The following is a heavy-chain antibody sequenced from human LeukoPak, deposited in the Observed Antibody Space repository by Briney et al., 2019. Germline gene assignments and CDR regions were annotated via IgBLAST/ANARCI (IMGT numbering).Heavy chain of an antibody. D-gene: IGHD4-17*01. CDR3: ARAPLYYGDSRYFDL. V-gene: IGHV3-7*01. Sequence: GGSLRLSCAASGFTFSGYWMSWVRQAPGKGLEWVANIKQDGSEKYYVDSVKGRFTISRDNAKNSLYLQMNSLRAEDTAVYYCARAPLYYGDSRYFDLWGRGTLVTVSS. CDR1: GFTFSGYW. CDR2: IKQDGSEK. J-gene: IGHJ2*01.